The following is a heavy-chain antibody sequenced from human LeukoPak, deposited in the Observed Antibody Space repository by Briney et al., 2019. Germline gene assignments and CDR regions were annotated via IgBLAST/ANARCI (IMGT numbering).Heavy chain of an antibody. CDR3: AGTSGSRYAYDDY. CDR2: IFYVGDT. V-gene: IGHV4-39*01. D-gene: IGHD6-13*01. Sequence: PSETLSLTCTVSGGSISSSSYYWGWVRQPPGKGLEYIGTIFYVGDTYYNPSLESRLTISVDTSKNQFSLKLRSVTAADSAVYYCAGTSGSRYAYDDYWGQGTLVTVSS. CDR1: GGSISSSSYY. J-gene: IGHJ4*02.